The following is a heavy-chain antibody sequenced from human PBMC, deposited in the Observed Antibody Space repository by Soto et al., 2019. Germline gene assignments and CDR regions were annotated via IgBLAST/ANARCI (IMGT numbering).Heavy chain of an antibody. D-gene: IGHD5-12*01. J-gene: IGHJ4*02. CDR3: AKVGGYDGYDPRDS. CDR2: MSYDGGIK. CDR1: GFTFSRYA. Sequence: QVQLVESGGGVVLPGTSLRLSCAASGFTFSRYAMHWVRQAPGKGLEWVAVMSYDGGIKYYADSVKGRFTISRDNSKNTLYLQVTSLRAEDTAVYYCAKVGGYDGYDPRDSSGQGNLVSVSS. V-gene: IGHV3-30*18.